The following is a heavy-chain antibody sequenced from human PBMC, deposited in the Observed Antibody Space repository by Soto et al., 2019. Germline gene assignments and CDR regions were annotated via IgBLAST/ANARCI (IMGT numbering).Heavy chain of an antibody. V-gene: IGHV3-7*05. D-gene: IGHD6-13*01. Sequence: EERLVESGGGLVQPGGSLRLSCAASGFTFSSYWMTWVRQAPGKGLEWVANIKKDESKKSYVDSVRGRFTISRDNAKNSLYLQMDSLTAEDTALYYCARDVSPGSSSWYFDAFDLWGQGTMVTVSS. CDR3: ARDVSPGSSSWYFDAFDL. CDR2: IKKDESKK. CDR1: GFTFSSYW. J-gene: IGHJ3*01.